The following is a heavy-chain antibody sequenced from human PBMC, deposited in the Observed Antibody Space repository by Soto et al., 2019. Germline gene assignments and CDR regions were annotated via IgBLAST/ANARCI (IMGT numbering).Heavy chain of an antibody. J-gene: IGHJ6*02. CDR3: GKDMSPGGLDV. Sequence: SLRLSCEVAGVTSDDYAMHWVRQTPGKGLDWVSGIQWHYGSVVYADSVKGRFTISRDKAKNSLYLQMNSLRVEDTALYYCGKDMSPGGLDVRGQGSTVTVSS. V-gene: IGHV3-9*02. CDR1: GVTSDDYA. CDR2: IQWHYGSV.